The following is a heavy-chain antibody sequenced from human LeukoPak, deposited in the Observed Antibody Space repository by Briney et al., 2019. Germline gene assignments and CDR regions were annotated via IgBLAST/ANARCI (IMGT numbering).Heavy chain of an antibody. J-gene: IGHJ5*02. Sequence: QPGGSRTRSCTPSGFTFGDSAMSWFRQAPGEGLDWVGFIRTKPYGTTTEYAASVRGRFSISRDDSRSTVYLQMNSLETEDTAVYYCARDNGAQFHSSSVTWGQGTLVTVSS. CDR1: GFTFGDSA. CDR3: ARDNGAQFHSSSVT. CDR2: IRTKPYGTTT. V-gene: IGHV3-49*03. D-gene: IGHD6-13*01.